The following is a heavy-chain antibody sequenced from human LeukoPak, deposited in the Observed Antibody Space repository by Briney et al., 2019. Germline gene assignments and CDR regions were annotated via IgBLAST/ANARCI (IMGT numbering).Heavy chain of an antibody. Sequence: GGSLRLSCAASGFTFSDYSINWVRQAPGKGLEWVSSINPTSTSIYYADAVKGRFTISRDNAKSSLYLQMNSLRAEDTALYYCERLRRNSDRTGYYYFYNYWGQGIQVTVSS. D-gene: IGHD3-22*01. J-gene: IGHJ4*02. CDR2: INPTSTSI. V-gene: IGHV3-21*01. CDR1: GFTFSDYS. CDR3: ERLRRNSDRTGYYYFYNY.